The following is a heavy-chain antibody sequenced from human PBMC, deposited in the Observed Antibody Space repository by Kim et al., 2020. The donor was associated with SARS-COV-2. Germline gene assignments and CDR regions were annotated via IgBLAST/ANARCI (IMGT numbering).Heavy chain of an antibody. CDR2: ISGSGDST. CDR3: VRGTGGYYGY. J-gene: IGHJ4*02. Sequence: GGSLRLSCIASGLTFSNYGMNWVRQASGKGLEWVSGISGSGDSTFYADSVEGRFTISRDNSKNTLYLQMDSLRAEDTAVYFCVRGTGGYYGYWGQGTLVT. D-gene: IGHD3-22*01. V-gene: IGHV3-23*01. CDR1: GLTFSNYG.